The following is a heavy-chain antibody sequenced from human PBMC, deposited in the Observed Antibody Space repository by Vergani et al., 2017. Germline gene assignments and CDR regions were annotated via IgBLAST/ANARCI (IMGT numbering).Heavy chain of an antibody. CDR1: GGSISSGSYY. CDR3: ARARARYYFDY. J-gene: IGHJ4*02. V-gene: IGHV4-61*02. D-gene: IGHD3-10*01. CDR2: IYTSGST. Sequence: QVQLQESGPGLVKPSQTLSLTCTVSGGSISSGSYYWSWIRQPAGKGLEWIGRIYTSGSTNYNPSLKSRVTMSVDTSKNQFSLKLSSVTAADTAVYYCARARARYYFDYWGQGTLVTVS.